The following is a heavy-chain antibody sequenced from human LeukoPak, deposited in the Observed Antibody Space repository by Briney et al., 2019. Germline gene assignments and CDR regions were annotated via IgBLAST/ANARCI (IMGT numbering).Heavy chain of an antibody. D-gene: IGHD6-13*01. Sequence: PGGSLRLSCAASGLTFSEHWMTWVRQAPGKGLEWVATIKQDGSEKYYLDSVKGRFTISRDNAKNTLYLQMNSLRAEDTAVYYCARGYSSSWVDYWGQGTLVTVSS. J-gene: IGHJ4*02. CDR2: IKQDGSEK. V-gene: IGHV3-7*04. CDR1: GLTFSEHW. CDR3: ARGYSSSWVDY.